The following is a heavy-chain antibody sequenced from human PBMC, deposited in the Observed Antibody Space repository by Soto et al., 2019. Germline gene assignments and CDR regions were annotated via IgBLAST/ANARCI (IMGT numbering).Heavy chain of an antibody. CDR1: GYSFTSYW. J-gene: IGHJ6*02. CDR2: IDPSDSYT. V-gene: IGHV5-10-1*01. CDR3: ARSAVLGYCSGGSCLSPYYYGMDV. Sequence: GESLKISCKGSGYSFTSYWISWVRQMPGKGLEWMGRIDPSDSYTNYSPSFQGHVTISADKSISTAYLQWSSLKASDTAMYYCARSAVLGYCSGGSCLSPYYYGMDVWGQGTTVTVSS. D-gene: IGHD2-15*01.